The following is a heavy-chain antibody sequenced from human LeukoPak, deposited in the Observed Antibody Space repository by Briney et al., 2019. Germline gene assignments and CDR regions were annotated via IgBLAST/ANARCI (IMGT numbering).Heavy chain of an antibody. CDR1: GFTFSSYA. D-gene: IGHD2-2*01. Sequence: GGSLRLSCSASGFTFSSYAMRWVCQAPGKGLEYVSAISSDGGSTYYADSVKGRFTISRDNSKNTLYLQMSSLRAEDTAMYYCVKGGYCSSISCYAAFDIWGQGTMVTVSS. J-gene: IGHJ3*02. CDR2: ISSDGGST. CDR3: VKGGYCSSISCYAAFDI. V-gene: IGHV3-64D*06.